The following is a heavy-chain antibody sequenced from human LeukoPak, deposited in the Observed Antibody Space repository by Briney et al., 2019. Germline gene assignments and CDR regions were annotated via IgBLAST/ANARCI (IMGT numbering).Heavy chain of an antibody. CDR3: ARGWISGAVSEHYFEN. D-gene: IGHD5/OR15-5a*01. Sequence: ASVKVSCEASGYTFTSYDINWVRQAPGQGLEWMGWMGPRNGYTGSAQRFQGRITMTRDTSISTAYMELSSLTSDDTAVYYCARGWISGAVSEHYFENWGQGTLVTVS. CDR1: GYTFTSYD. CDR2: MGPRNGYT. V-gene: IGHV1-8*01. J-gene: IGHJ4*02.